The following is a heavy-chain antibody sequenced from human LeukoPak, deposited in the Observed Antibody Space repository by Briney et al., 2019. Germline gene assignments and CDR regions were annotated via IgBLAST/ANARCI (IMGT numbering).Heavy chain of an antibody. CDR1: GFTFDDYG. J-gene: IGHJ2*01. D-gene: IGHD4-17*01. CDR3: AREYGDYSSYFDL. Sequence: GGSLRFSCAASGFTFDDYGMSWVRQAPGKWLESVSGITWNGATTGFADSVKGRFTISRDIAKNSLYLGMSSLRAEDTAFYYCAREYGDYSSYFDLWGRGTLVTVSS. V-gene: IGHV3-20*04. CDR2: ITWNGATT.